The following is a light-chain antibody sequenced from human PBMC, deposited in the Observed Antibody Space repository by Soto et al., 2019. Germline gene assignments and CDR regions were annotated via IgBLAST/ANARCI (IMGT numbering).Light chain of an antibody. V-gene: IGKV1-5*01. Sequence: DIQMTQSPSTLSASVGDRVTITCRASQSISSWLAWYQQKPGKAPKLLIYDASSLESGGPSRFSGSGSGTELTLTISSLQPDDFATYYGQQYKTYWTFGQGTKGEIK. CDR3: QQYKTYWT. CDR1: QSISSW. CDR2: DAS. J-gene: IGKJ1*01.